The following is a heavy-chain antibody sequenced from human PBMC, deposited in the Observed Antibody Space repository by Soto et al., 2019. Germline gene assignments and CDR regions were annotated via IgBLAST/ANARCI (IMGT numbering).Heavy chain of an antibody. CDR3: ARARMFSGAHLAS. CDR1: GYTFTNFG. Sequence: QVHLVQSGAVVENPGASVKVSCKASGYTFTNFGINWVRQAPGQGLEWMGWITPYNGNANYPQKHQDRLTITTDTSTNTAYLELRSLRSAGTAVSFCARARMFSGAHLASWGKETRVTVSS. D-gene: IGHD1-26*01. CDR2: ITPYNGNA. J-gene: IGHJ4*02. V-gene: IGHV1-18*04.